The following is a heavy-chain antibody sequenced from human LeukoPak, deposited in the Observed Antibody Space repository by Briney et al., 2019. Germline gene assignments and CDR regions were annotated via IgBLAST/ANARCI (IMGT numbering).Heavy chain of an antibody. CDR2: ISSSGSYI. V-gene: IGHV3-21*01. D-gene: IGHD3-22*01. Sequence: GGSLRLSCAASGFTFSSYSMNWVRQAPGKGLEWVSSISSSGSYIYYADSVKGRFTISRDNAKNSLYLQMNSLRAEDTAVYYCARDTSGYDSSGYYYPDLYYFDYWGQGTLVTVSS. J-gene: IGHJ4*02. CDR1: GFTFSSYS. CDR3: ARDTSGYDSSGYYYPDLYYFDY.